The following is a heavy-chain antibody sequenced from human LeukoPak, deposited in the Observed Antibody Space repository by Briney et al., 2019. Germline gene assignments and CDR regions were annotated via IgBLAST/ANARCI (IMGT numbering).Heavy chain of an antibody. D-gene: IGHD2-15*01. J-gene: IGHJ4*02. CDR1: GYTFTGYY. CDR2: INPNSGGT. CDR3: AREVCSGGSCYSHFDY. Sequence: GASVKVSCKASGYTFTGYYMHWVRQAPGQGLEWMGWINPNSGGTNYAQKFQGRVTMTRDTSISTAYMELSRLRSDDTAVYYCAREVCSGGSCYSHFDYWGQGTLVTVSS. V-gene: IGHV1-2*02.